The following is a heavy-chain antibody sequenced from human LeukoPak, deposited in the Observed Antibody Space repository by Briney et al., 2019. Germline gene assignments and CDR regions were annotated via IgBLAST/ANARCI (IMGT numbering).Heavy chain of an antibody. Sequence: PGGSLRLSCAASGFTFTSYAMTWVRQAPEKGLEWVSTINTGDITFYANAVKGRFTISRDNSKNALFLQMNSLRAEDMAIYYCVKGGFTYYDDWGQGTLVTVSS. CDR1: GFTFTSYA. D-gene: IGHD3-22*01. CDR2: INTGDIT. CDR3: VKGGFTYYDD. V-gene: IGHV3-23*01. J-gene: IGHJ4*02.